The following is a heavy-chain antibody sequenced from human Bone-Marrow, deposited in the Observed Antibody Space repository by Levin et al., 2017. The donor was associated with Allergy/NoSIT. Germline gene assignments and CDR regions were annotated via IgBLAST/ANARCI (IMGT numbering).Heavy chain of an antibody. Sequence: PGESLKISCSASGFTFSDYWMTWVRQAPGKGLEWVANIKPDGGEKYYGDSVKGRFTISRDNGNNSLYLQLDYLRGDDTAVYFCARGGQAGAGDYWGQGALVIVSS. J-gene: IGHJ4*02. CDR2: IKPDGGEK. D-gene: IGHD3-10*01. CDR3: ARGGQAGAGDY. CDR1: GFTFSDYW. V-gene: IGHV3-7*01.